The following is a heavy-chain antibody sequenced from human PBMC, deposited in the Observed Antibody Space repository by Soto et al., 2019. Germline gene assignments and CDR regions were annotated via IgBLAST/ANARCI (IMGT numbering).Heavy chain of an antibody. CDR1: GFTFSRYA. CDR2: ISSNGGST. V-gene: IGHV3-64*01. D-gene: IGHD3-10*01. Sequence: PGGSLRLSCAASGFTFSRYAMHWVRQAPGKGLEYVSAISSNGGSTYYANSVKGRFTISRDNSKNTLYLQMGSLRAEDMAVYYCARALEGSGSYYTQGNWFYPWGQGTLVTVSS. CDR3: ARALEGSGSYYTQGNWFYP. J-gene: IGHJ5*02.